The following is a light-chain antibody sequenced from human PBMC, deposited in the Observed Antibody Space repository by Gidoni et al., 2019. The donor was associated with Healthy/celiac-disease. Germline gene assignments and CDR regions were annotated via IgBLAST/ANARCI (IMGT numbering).Light chain of an antibody. Sequence: QSALTQPASVSGSPGQSITISCTGTSSDVGGYNYVVWYQQHPGKAPKLMIYEVSNRPSGVSNRFSGSKSGNTASLTISGLQAEDEADYYCSSYTSSSTGVFGTGTNVTVL. CDR1: SSDVGGYNY. V-gene: IGLV2-14*01. J-gene: IGLJ1*01. CDR3: SSYTSSSTGV. CDR2: EVS.